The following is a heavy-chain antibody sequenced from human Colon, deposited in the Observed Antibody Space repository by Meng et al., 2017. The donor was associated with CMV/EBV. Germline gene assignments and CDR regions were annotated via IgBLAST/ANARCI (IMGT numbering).Heavy chain of an antibody. J-gene: IGHJ3*02. CDR3: ALVGPNDAFDI. D-gene: IGHD1-26*01. CDR2: TSYDGRYK. CDR1: GFTFSRIA. V-gene: IGHV3-30*04. Sequence: GGSLRLSCAASGFTFSRIAMHWVRQAPGKGLEWVAFTSYDGRYKGYADSVKGRFTISRDNSKNTLFLEMNSLRAEDTAVYFCALVGPNDAFDIWGQGTMVTVSS.